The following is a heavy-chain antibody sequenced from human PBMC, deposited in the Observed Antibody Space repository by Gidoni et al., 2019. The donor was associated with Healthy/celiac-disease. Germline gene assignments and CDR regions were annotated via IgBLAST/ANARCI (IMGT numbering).Heavy chain of an antibody. CDR1: GYTFTSYG. CDR2: ISAYNGNT. J-gene: IGHJ6*02. CDR3: ARDSNGDYYYYYGMDV. V-gene: IGHV1-18*01. Sequence: QLPLVQSGAEVKKPGASVKVSCKASGYTFTSYGISWVRQAPGQGLEWMGWISAYNGNTNYAQKLQGRVTMTTDTSTSTAYMELRSLRSDDTAVYYCARDSNGDYYYYYGMDVWGQGTTVTVSS. D-gene: IGHD4-17*01.